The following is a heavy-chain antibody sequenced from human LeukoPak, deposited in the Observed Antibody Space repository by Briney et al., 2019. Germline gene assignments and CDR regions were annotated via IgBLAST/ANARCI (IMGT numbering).Heavy chain of an antibody. Sequence: GGSLRLSCAASRFTFSSYCMSWVRQAPGQGLEWLAWISIYTGRTHYAQKFQDRVTMTTDTSTSTAFLELRSLTSDDTARYYCARDGPTAAGEDNLDYWGQGTLVTVSS. CDR2: ISIYTGRT. J-gene: IGHJ4*02. CDR3: ARDGPTAAGEDNLDY. D-gene: IGHD6-13*01. V-gene: IGHV1-18*01. CDR1: RFTFSSYC.